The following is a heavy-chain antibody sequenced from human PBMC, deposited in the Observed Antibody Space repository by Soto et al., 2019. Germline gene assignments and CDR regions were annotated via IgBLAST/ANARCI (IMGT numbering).Heavy chain of an antibody. CDR1: RFTFSSYA. Sequence: GESLKISCAASRFTFSSYAMSWVRQAPGKGLEWVSSISGSGDSTYYADSVKGRFTISRDSSKNTLSLQMNSLRAEDTAIYYCAKNRLERRFGSNGLDVWGQGTTVTVSS. V-gene: IGHV3-23*01. CDR2: ISGSGDST. J-gene: IGHJ6*02. CDR3: AKNRLERRFGSNGLDV. D-gene: IGHD1-1*01.